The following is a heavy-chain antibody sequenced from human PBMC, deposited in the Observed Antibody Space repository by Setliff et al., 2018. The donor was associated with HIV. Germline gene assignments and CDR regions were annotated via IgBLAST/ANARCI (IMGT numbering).Heavy chain of an antibody. V-gene: IGHV1-46*04. CDR2: INASGGST. CDR3: ARDKYSSSENFDY. D-gene: IGHD6-6*01. CDR1: GYTFTSYY. J-gene: IGHJ4*02. Sequence: SVKVSCKASGYTFTSYYIHWVRQAPGQGLEWMGIINASGGSTTYAQKLQGRVTMTRDTSTSTVYMELRSLRSEDTAVYYCARDKYSSSENFDYWGQGTLVTVSS.